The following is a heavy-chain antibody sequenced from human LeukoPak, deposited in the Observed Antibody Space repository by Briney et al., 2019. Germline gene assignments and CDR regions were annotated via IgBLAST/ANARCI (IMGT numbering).Heavy chain of an antibody. CDR3: ARDRPHNWFDP. V-gene: IGHV3-74*01. Sequence: GGSLRLSCTASGFTFSNHWMHWVRQAPGKGLVWVSRINNDGSSAVYADPVQGRFTVSRDNAKDTFYLQMNGLRVEDTAVYYCARDRPHNWFDPWGQGTLVTVSS. J-gene: IGHJ5*02. CDR2: INNDGSSA. CDR1: GFTFSNHW.